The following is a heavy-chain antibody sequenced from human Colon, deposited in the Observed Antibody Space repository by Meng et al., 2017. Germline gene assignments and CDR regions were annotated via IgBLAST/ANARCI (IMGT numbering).Heavy chain of an antibody. CDR2: INHSGST. CDR3: ARVCPPEYYYDSSGYLNWFDP. Sequence: QGPRKQGGEGLLKPSETLSLTCAVYGGSFSGYYWSWIRQPPGKGLEWIGEINHSGSTNYNPSLKSRVTISVDTSKNQFSLKLSSVTAADTAVYYCARVCPPEYYYDSSGYLNWFDPWGQGTLVTVSS. CDR1: GGSFSGYY. J-gene: IGHJ5*02. V-gene: IGHV4-34*01. D-gene: IGHD3-22*01.